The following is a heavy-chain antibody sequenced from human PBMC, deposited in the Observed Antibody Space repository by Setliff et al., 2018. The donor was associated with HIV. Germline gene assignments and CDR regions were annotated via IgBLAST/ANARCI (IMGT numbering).Heavy chain of an antibody. CDR1: GYTFSNYG. CDR2: ISAYNGYT. V-gene: IGHV1-18*01. J-gene: IGHJ6*03. Sequence: ASVKVSCKASGYTFSNYGLSWVRQAPGQGLEWMGWISAYNGYTNYAQKLQGRVTMTTDTSTSTAYMELRSLRSDDTAVYYCARDGWRHVLHGNYYYYFMDVWGKGTTVTVSS. D-gene: IGHD2-8*01. CDR3: ARDGWRHVLHGNYYYYFMDV.